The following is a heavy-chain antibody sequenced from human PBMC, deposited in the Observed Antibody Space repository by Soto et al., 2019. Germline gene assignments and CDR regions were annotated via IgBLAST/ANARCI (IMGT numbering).Heavy chain of an antibody. CDR1: GFTFSSYA. CDR2: ITYDGSNK. J-gene: IGHJ4*02. CDR3: ARGRRITGTTMAYYFDY. V-gene: IGHV3-30-3*01. Sequence: QVQLVESGGGVVQPGRSLRLSCAASGFTFSSYAMHWVRQAPGKGLEWVAVITYDGSNKYYADSVKGRFTISRDNSNNTLYLQMDSLRAEDTAVYYCARGRRITGTTMAYYFDYWGQGTLVTVSS. D-gene: IGHD1-7*01.